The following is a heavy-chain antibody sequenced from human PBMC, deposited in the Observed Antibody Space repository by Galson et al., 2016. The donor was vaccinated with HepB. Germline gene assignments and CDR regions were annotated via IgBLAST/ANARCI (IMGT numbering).Heavy chain of an antibody. J-gene: IGHJ5*02. Sequence: SETLSLTCAVYGGSFSGYYWSWIRQSPGKGLEWIGEINHSGSANYNPSLKSRVIISVATSKNQFSLKMSSVTAADTAVYYCARGRGQQQLGWARRGHFDPWAQGTLVTVSS. CDR1: GGSFSGYY. CDR2: INHSGSA. D-gene: IGHD6-13*01. V-gene: IGHV4-34*01. CDR3: ARGRGQQQLGWARRGHFDP.